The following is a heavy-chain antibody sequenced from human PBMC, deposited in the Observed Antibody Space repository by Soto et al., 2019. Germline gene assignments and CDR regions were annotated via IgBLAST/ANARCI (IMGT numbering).Heavy chain of an antibody. CDR1: GGTFSSYA. V-gene: IGHV1-69*01. J-gene: IGHJ4*02. Sequence: QVQLVQSGAEVKKPGSSVKVSCKASGGTFSSYAISWVRQAPGQGLEWMGGIIPIFGTANYAQKFQGRVSIPADESPSTAYMELSSLRSEDTAVYYCAVTENNGGNSDYWGQGTLVTVSS. D-gene: IGHD2-15*01. CDR3: AVTENNGGNSDY. CDR2: IIPIFGTA.